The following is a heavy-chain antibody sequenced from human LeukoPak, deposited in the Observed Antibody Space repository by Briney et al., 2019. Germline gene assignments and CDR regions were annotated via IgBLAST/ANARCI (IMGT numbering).Heavy chain of an antibody. Sequence: ASVKVSCKASGYTFTSYGISWVRQAPGQGLEWMGWISAYNGNTNYAQKLQGRVTMTTDTSTSTAYMELRSLRSDDTAVYYCASCPGGTSCYAQMLEVWGQGTLVTVSS. CDR2: ISAYNGNT. CDR3: ASCPGGTSCYAQMLEV. J-gene: IGHJ4*02. CDR1: GYTFTSYG. V-gene: IGHV1-18*01. D-gene: IGHD2-2*01.